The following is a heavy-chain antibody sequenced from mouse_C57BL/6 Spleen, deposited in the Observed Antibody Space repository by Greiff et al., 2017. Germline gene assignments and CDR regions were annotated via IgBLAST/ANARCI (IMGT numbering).Heavy chain of an antibody. D-gene: IGHD2-3*01. CDR3: ASWLLRGYFDA. V-gene: IGHV3-6*01. CDR1: GYSITSGYY. J-gene: IGHJ1*03. Sequence: EVKLVESGPGLVKPSQSLSLTCSVTGYSITSGYYWNWIRQFPGNKLEWMGYISYDGSNNYNPSLKNRISITRDTSKNQFFLKLNSVTTEDTATYCCASWLLRGYFDAWGTGTTGTASS. CDR2: ISYDGSN.